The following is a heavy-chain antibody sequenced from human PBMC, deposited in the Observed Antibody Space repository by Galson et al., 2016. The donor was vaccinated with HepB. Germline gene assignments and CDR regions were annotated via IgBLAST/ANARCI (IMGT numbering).Heavy chain of an antibody. CDR3: AKGSAGVYGTIFDY. CDR2: ISYDGNNQ. D-gene: IGHD6-13*01. CDR1: GITFNNYA. V-gene: IGHV3-30*18. Sequence: SLRLSCAASGITFNNYAMHWVRQAPGKGLEWVAVISYDGNNQYYADSVKGRFTISRDNSKKTLDLQMSSLSPEDTAVYHCAKGSAGVYGTIFDYWGQGTRVTVAP. J-gene: IGHJ4*02.